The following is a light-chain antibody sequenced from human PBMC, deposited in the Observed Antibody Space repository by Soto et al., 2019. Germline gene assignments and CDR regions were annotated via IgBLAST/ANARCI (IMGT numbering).Light chain of an antibody. CDR1: QSVRSN. J-gene: IGKJ5*01. CDR3: QKYNHWPQIN. V-gene: IGKV3-15*01. Sequence: EIALTHSPAALSTPPWERTHLSFSASQSVRSNLAWYQQKPGQAPRLLIYDTYTRATGIPHRFSGSGSGTEFTLTISRLKSEDSATYDCQKYNHWPQINFGPGTRLEIK. CDR2: DTY.